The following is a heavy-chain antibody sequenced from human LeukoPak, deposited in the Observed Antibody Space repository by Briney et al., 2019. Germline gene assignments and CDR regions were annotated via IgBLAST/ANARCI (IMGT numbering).Heavy chain of an antibody. J-gene: IGHJ6*02. CDR1: GYTFTDYY. CDR2: INPNSGGT. D-gene: IGHD2-2*01. V-gene: IGHV1-2*02. CDR3: ARAYCSSTSCYYYYYGMDV. Sequence: ASVTVSFKASGYTFTDYYMHWVRQAPGQGLEWMGWINPNSGGTNYAQKFQGRVTMTRDTSISTAYMELSRLRSDDTAVYYCARAYCSSTSCYYYYYGMDVWGQGTTVTVSS.